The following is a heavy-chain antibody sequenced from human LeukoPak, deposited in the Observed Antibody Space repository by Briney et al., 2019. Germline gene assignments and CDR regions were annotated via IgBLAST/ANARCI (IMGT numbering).Heavy chain of an antibody. D-gene: IGHD3-22*01. Sequence: KPSETLSLTCTVSGGSISTYYWSWIRQPPGKGLEWIGYSYYSGSTNYNPSLKSRGTISVDTSKNQFSLKLSSVAPADTAVYYCARGRYYDSGGYYLNDAFDIWGQGTMVIVSS. V-gene: IGHV4-59*01. J-gene: IGHJ3*02. CDR3: ARGRYYDSGGYYLNDAFDI. CDR1: GGSISTYY. CDR2: SYYSGST.